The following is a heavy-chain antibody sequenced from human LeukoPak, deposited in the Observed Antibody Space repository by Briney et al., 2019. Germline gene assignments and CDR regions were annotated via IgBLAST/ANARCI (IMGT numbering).Heavy chain of an antibody. J-gene: IGHJ4*02. D-gene: IGHD3-10*01. V-gene: IGHV3-64D*06. CDR3: VKDSSSGSYFDY. Sequence: STYYADSVKGRFTISRDNSRNTLHLQMSSLRVEDTAVYYCVKDSSSGSYFDYSGQGTLVTVSS. CDR2: ST.